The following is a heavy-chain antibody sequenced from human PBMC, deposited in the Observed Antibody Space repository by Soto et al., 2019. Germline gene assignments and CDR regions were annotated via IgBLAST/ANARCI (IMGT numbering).Heavy chain of an antibody. CDR3: ARAPLGITSFDY. CDR2: INAGNGNT. CDR1: GYTFTSYA. J-gene: IGHJ4*02. D-gene: IGHD1-20*01. Sequence: ASVKVSCKASGYTFTSYAMHWVRQAPGQRLEWMGWINAGNGNTKYSQRFQGRVTITRDTSVSTAYMELSSLRSEDTAVYYCARAPLGITSFDYWGQGTLVTVSS. V-gene: IGHV1-3*01.